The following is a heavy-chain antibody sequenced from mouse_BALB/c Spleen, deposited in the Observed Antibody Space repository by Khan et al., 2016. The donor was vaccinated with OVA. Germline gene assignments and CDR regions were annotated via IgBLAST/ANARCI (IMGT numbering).Heavy chain of an antibody. J-gene: IGHJ3*01. D-gene: IGHD2-14*01. CDR1: GYTFTSYT. CDR2: INTSNSYT. Sequence: QVQLQQSGAELARPGASLKMSCKASGYTFTSYTIHWIKQGPGQVLEWIGYINTSNSYTNYNQKFKDKATLTADKSSTTAYMQLSSLTSDDSAVYNCVRDGAYHRNDGWFAYWGQGTLVTVSA. V-gene: IGHV1-4*01. CDR3: VRDGAYHRNDGWFAY.